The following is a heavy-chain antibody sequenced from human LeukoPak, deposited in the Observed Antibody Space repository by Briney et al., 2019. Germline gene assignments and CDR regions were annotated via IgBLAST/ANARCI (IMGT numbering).Heavy chain of an antibody. J-gene: IGHJ3*02. V-gene: IGHV4-34*01. D-gene: IGHD2-15*01. CDR2: INHSGST. Sequence: SETLSLTCAVYGGSFGGYYWSWIRQPPGKGLEWIGEINHSGSTNYNPSLKSRVTISVDTSKNQFSLKLSSVTAADTAVYYCARVIVVVVATHRDAFDIWGQGTMVTVSS. CDR3: ARVIVVVVATHRDAFDI. CDR1: GGSFGGYY.